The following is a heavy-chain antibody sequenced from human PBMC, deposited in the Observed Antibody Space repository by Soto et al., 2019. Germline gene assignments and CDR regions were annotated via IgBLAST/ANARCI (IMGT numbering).Heavy chain of an antibody. CDR1: GGTFSSYA. CDR3: ARAVVVVISWKYFDY. D-gene: IGHD3-22*01. V-gene: IGHV1-69*12. J-gene: IGHJ4*02. CDR2: IIPIFGTA. Sequence: QVQLVQSGAEVKKPGSSVKVSCKASGGTFSSYAISWVRQAPGQGLEWMGGIIPIFGTANYAQKFQGRVTTTADESTSTAYMELCSLRSEDPAVYYCARAVVVVISWKYFDYWGQGTLVTVSS.